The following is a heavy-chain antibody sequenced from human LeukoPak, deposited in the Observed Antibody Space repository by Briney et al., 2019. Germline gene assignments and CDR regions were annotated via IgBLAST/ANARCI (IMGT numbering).Heavy chain of an antibody. D-gene: IGHD3-3*01. J-gene: IGHJ6*02. CDR3: AGDQVGLEWLFRYYYYYGMDV. CDR1: GFTFSSYW. Sequence: GGSLRLSCAASGFTFSSYWMHWVRQAPGKGLVWVLRINSDGSSTSYADSVKGRFTISRDNAKNTLYLQMNSLRAEDTAVYYCAGDQVGLEWLFRYYYYYGMDVWGQGTTVTVSS. V-gene: IGHV3-74*01. CDR2: INSDGSST.